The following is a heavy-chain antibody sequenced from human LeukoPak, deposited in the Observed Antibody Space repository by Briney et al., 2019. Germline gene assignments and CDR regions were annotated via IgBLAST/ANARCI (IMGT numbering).Heavy chain of an antibody. V-gene: IGHV3-21*01. CDR3: ARDVLWFGELLSSYGMDV. CDR2: ISSSSSYI. J-gene: IGHJ6*01. CDR1: GFTFSSYS. Sequence: GGSLRLSCAPSGFTFSSYSMSCVRQAPGKGLEWVSSISSSSSYIYYADSVKGRFTISRDNAKNSLYLQMNSLRAEDTAVYYCARDVLWFGELLSSYGMDVWGQGTTVTVSS. D-gene: IGHD3-10*01.